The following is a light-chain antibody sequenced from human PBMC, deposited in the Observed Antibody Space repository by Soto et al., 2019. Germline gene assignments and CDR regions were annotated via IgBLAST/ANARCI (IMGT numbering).Light chain of an antibody. J-gene: IGKJ1*01. CDR2: KAS. CDR1: QTISSW. V-gene: IGKV1-5*03. CDR3: LQHHSSPWT. Sequence: DSQMTHSPSTLSGSIGDRVTITSRASQTISSWLAWYQQKPGKAPKLLIYKASTLKSGVPSRLRGSGYGTEFSITISGLQTEDIATYYCLQHHSSPWTFGQGTQVDIK.